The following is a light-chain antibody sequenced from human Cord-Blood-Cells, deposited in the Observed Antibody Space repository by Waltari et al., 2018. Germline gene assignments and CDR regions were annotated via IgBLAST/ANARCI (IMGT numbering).Light chain of an antibody. J-gene: IGLJ1*01. CDR3: CSYAGSSTYV. CDR2: EVS. CDR1: SSDVGSYNL. V-gene: IGLV2-23*02. Sequence: QSALTQSASVSGSPGPSITISCTGTSSDVGSYNLVSWYQQHPGKAPKLMIYEVSKRPSGVSNRFSGSKSGNTASLTISGLQAEDEADYYCCSYAGSSTYVFGTGTKVTVL.